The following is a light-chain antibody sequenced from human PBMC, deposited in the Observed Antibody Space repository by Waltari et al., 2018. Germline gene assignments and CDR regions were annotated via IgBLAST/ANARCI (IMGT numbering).Light chain of an antibody. CDR2: GNS. Sequence: QSVLTQPPSVSGAPGQRVTISCTGSSSNIGAGYDVHWYQQLPGSAPKLLIAGNSNRPSGVPDRFSGSKSGTSASLAISGLQAEDEAEYYCQSYDSSLRGVFGGGTKLTVL. CDR1: SSNIGAGYD. J-gene: IGLJ2*01. V-gene: IGLV1-40*01. CDR3: QSYDSSLRGV.